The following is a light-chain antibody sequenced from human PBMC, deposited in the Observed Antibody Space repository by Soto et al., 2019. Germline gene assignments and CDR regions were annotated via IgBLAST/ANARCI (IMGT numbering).Light chain of an antibody. CDR3: QQYGRT. J-gene: IGKJ1*01. V-gene: IGKV3-20*01. Sequence: LVLPQSPGTLSLSPGERATLSCRASQSVSSSYLAWYQQKPGQAPRLLIYAASSRATGIPDRFSGSGSRTDFTLTISRLEPEDFAVYYCQQYGRTFGQGTKVDIK. CDR2: AAS. CDR1: QSVSSSY.